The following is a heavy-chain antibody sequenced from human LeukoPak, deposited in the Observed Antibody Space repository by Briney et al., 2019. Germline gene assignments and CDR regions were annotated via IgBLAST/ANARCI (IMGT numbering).Heavy chain of an antibody. CDR1: GFTFSSYS. Sequence: GGSLRLSCEASGFTFSSYSMNWVRQAPGKGLEWVSSISSSSSYIYYADSVKGRFTISRDNAKNSLYLQMNSLRAEDTAVYYCARAGQWLDDAFDIWGQGTMVTVSS. D-gene: IGHD6-19*01. J-gene: IGHJ3*02. CDR2: ISSSSSYI. V-gene: IGHV3-21*01. CDR3: ARAGQWLDDAFDI.